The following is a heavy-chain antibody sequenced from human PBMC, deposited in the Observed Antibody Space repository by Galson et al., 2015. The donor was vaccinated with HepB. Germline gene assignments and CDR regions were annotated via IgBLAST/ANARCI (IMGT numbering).Heavy chain of an antibody. Sequence: SVKVSCKASGGTFSSYTISWVRQAPGQGLEWMGWISAYNGNTNYAQKLQGRVTMTTDTSTSTAYMELRSLRSDDTAVYYCARGCRLPDYGGNSCPFDYWGQGTLVTVSS. V-gene: IGHV1-18*01. CDR1: GGTFSSYT. J-gene: IGHJ4*02. CDR3: ARGCRLPDYGGNSCPFDY. D-gene: IGHD4-23*01. CDR2: ISAYNGNT.